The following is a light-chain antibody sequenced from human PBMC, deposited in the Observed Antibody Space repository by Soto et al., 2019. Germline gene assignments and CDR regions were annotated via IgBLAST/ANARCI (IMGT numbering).Light chain of an antibody. Sequence: EIQRTQSTSTLSGSLGDRVTSTGRASQTISSWLAWYQQKPGKARKLLIYKASTLKSGVTSRFRGSGSGTEFTITMSGLQPDDFATYYCQHYNSYSEAVGPGTKVDIK. CDR2: KAS. J-gene: IGKJ1*01. V-gene: IGKV1-5*03. CDR1: QTISSW. CDR3: QHYNSYSEA.